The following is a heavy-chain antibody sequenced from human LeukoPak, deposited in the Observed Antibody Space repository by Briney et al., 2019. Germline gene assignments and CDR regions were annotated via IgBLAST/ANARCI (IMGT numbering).Heavy chain of an antibody. CDR1: GYTFTSYA. CDR2: INTNTGNP. Sequence: ASVKVSCKASGYTFTSYAMNWVRQAPGQGLEWMGWINTNTGNPTYAQGFTGRFVFSLDTPVSTAYLQISSLKAEDTAVYYCARDHGGERWRDAEYFRHWGQGTLVTVSS. V-gene: IGHV7-4-1*02. D-gene: IGHD4-23*01. CDR3: ARDHGGERWRDAEYFRH. J-gene: IGHJ1*01.